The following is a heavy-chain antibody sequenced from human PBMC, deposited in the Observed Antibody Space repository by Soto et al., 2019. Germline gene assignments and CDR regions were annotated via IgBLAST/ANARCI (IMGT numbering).Heavy chain of an antibody. Sequence: QVQLVESGGGVVQPGRSLSLSWGASGFTFPPNGLHWVRQAPGKGLGWVAVIWFDGSKQYYAVSVKGRFTISRDNSKNIVYLEMNSMRVEDTAVYYCVKDHCGGDCYSDPYFDYWGQGTLVTVSS. J-gene: IGHJ4*02. V-gene: IGHV3-33*06. CDR3: VKDHCGGDCYSDPYFDY. D-gene: IGHD2-21*02. CDR2: IWFDGSKQ. CDR1: GFTFPPNG.